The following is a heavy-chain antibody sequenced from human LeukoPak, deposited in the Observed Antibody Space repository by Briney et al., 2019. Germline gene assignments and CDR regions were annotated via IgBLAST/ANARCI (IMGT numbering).Heavy chain of an antibody. V-gene: IGHV3-23*01. CDR3: ARVDSGNYDY. Sequence: GGSLRLSCAASGFRFSSHVMSWVRQAPGKGLEYVSSTDGTDGGSYYADSVKGRFTISRDNSKNTLFLQMNSLRVEDTAVYYCARVDSGNYDYWGQGTLLTVSS. J-gene: IGHJ4*02. D-gene: IGHD1-26*01. CDR2: TDGTDGGS. CDR1: GFRFSSHV.